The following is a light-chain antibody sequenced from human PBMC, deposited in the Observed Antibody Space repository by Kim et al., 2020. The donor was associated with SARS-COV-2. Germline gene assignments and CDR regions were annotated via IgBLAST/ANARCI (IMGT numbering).Light chain of an antibody. CDR1: KVGDKY. CDR2: QDS. CDR3: QAWDSSTGVV. V-gene: IGLV3-1*01. J-gene: IGLJ2*01. Sequence: VSPGQTASITCTGDKVGDKYACWYQQKPGQAPVVVIYQDSKGPSGIPERFSGSNSGNTATLTISGTQARDEADYYCQAWDSSTGVVFGGGTQLTVL.